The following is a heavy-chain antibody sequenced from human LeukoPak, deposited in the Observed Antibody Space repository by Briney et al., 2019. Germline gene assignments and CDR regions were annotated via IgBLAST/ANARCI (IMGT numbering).Heavy chain of an antibody. CDR1: GGSISSYY. CDR3: ARGSTKIDAFDI. V-gene: IGHV4-59*01. D-gene: IGHD2-2*01. Sequence: SETLSLTCTVSGGSISSYYWSWIRQPPGKGLEWIGYIYYSGSTNYNPSPKSRVTISVDTSKNQFSLKLSSVTAADTAVYYCARGSTKIDAFDIWGQGTMVTVSS. J-gene: IGHJ3*02. CDR2: IYYSGST.